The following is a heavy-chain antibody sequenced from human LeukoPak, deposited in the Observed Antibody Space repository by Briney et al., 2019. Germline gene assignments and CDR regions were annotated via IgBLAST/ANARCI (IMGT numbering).Heavy chain of an antibody. CDR3: AKDLFTMVRGVLKS. V-gene: IGHV3-9*01. CDR1: GFTFVDYA. CDR2: ISWNSGSI. D-gene: IGHD3-10*01. Sequence: GGSLRLSCAASGFTFVDYAMHWVRQAPGKGLEWVSGISWNSGSIGYADSVKGRFTISRDNAKNSLYLQMNSLRAEDTALYYCAKDLFTMVRGVLKSWGQGTLVTVSS. J-gene: IGHJ4*02.